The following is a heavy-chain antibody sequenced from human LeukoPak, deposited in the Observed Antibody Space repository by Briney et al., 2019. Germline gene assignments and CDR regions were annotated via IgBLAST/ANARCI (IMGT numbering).Heavy chain of an antibody. D-gene: IGHD5-12*01. V-gene: IGHV3-30*04. Sequence: PGRSLRLSCAASGFTFGSYAMHWVRQAPGKGLEWVAVISYDGSNKYYADSVKGRFTISRDNSKNTLYLQMNSLRAEDTAVYYCARDRGGYDLLYYFDYWGQGTLVTVSS. CDR1: GFTFGSYA. J-gene: IGHJ4*02. CDR3: ARDRGGYDLLYYFDY. CDR2: ISYDGSNK.